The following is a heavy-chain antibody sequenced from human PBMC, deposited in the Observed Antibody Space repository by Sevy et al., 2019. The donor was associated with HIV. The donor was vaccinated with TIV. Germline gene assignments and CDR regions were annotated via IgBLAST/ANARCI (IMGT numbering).Heavy chain of an antibody. D-gene: IGHD1-26*01. J-gene: IGHJ6*03. CDR2: INYSGST. CDR3: ARHISDSGSYYAYYYYYYMDV. V-gene: IGHV4-39*01. Sequence: SETLSLTCTVSGGSISSSSYYWGWIRQPPGKGLEWIGSINYSGSTYYNPSLKSRVTISVDTSKNQFSLKLSSVTATDTAVYYSARHISDSGSYYAYYYYYYMDVWGKGTTVTVSS. CDR1: GGSISSSSYY.